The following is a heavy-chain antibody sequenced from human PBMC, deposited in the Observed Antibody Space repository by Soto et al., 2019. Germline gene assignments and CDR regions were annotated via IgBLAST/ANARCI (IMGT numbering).Heavy chain of an antibody. Sequence: QVQLVQSGAEVKKPESSVKVSCKAPGGTFSTYAISWVRQAPGQGLEWMGGIIPMSGTANYAQRFQDRGTITADEATNTVYMELSSLRSEDTAVYFCASGIQLWLRRINNGYSGWGQGTLVTVSS. CDR1: GGTFSTYA. CDR2: IIPMSGTA. V-gene: IGHV1-69*12. J-gene: IGHJ4*02. D-gene: IGHD5-18*01. CDR3: ASGIQLWLRRINNGYSG.